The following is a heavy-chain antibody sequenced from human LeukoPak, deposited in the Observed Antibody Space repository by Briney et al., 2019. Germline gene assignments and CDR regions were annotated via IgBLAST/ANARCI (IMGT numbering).Heavy chain of an antibody. CDR3: ARRRDFIDY. J-gene: IGHJ4*02. V-gene: IGHV3-7*03. Sequence: GGSLRLSCAASGFSLNSYWMSWVRQAPGKGLEWVANIKRDGSEKYYVDSVKGRFAISRDNAKNSLYLQMNSLRAEDTAVYYCARRRDFIDYWGQGTLVTVSS. D-gene: IGHD3/OR15-3a*01. CDR2: IKRDGSEK. CDR1: GFSLNSYW.